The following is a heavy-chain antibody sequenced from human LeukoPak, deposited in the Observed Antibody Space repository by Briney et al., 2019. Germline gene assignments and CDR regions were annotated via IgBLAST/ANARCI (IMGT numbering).Heavy chain of an antibody. CDR3: ARDSPMIAFDY. CDR1: GFTFSSYA. J-gene: IGHJ4*02. Sequence: PGGSLRLSCAASGFTFSSYAMHWVRQAPGKGLEWVAVISYDGSNKYYADSVKGRFTISRDNSKNTLYLQMNSLRAEDTAVYYCARDSPMIAFDYWGQGTLVTVSS. CDR2: ISYDGSNK. V-gene: IGHV3-30-3*01. D-gene: IGHD3-22*01.